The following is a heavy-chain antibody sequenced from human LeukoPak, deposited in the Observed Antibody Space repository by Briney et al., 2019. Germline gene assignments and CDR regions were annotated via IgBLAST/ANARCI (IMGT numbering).Heavy chain of an antibody. CDR1: GLSFSDTW. Sequence: PGGSLRLSRVASGLSFSDTWTSWARQTPGKGLEWLGRIKGKNEGWTTDYAEPVKGRFIVSRDDSKDTVFLQMNGLKDEDTGIYYCTTDPRHWGQGTLVTVSS. CDR3: TTDPRH. J-gene: IGHJ4*02. V-gene: IGHV3-15*05. CDR2: IKGKNEGWTT.